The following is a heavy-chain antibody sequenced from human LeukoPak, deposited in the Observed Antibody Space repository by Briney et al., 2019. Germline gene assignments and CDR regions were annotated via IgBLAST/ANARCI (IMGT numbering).Heavy chain of an antibody. J-gene: IGHJ4*02. CDR2: IYYSGNT. V-gene: IGHV4-39*01. CDR3: ARAGQEWFGELGFDS. D-gene: IGHD3-10*01. CDR1: GVSISSSNSY. Sequence: SETLSLTCTVSGVSISSSNSYWGWIRQPPGNGLEWIGSIYYSGNTYYNASLKSQVSISIDTSKNQFSLRLTSVTAADTAMYYCARAGQEWFGELGFDSWGQGTLVTVSS.